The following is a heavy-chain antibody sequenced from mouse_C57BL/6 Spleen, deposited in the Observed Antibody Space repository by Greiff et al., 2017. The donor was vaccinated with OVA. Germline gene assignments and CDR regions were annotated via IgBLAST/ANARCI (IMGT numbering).Heavy chain of an antibody. CDR1: GYTFTSYW. Sequence: QVQLQQPGAELVRPGSSVKLSCKASGYTFTSYWMHWVKQRPIQGLEWIGNIDPSDSETHYNQKFTDKATLTVDKSSSTAYMQLSSLTSEDSAVYYCALIYYDYERFAYWGQGTLVTVSA. CDR2: IDPSDSET. CDR3: ALIYYDYERFAY. V-gene: IGHV1-52*01. J-gene: IGHJ3*01. D-gene: IGHD2-4*01.